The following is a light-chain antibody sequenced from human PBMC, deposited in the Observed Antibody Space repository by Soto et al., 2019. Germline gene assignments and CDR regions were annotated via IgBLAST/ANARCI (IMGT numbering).Light chain of an antibody. CDR2: SAS. Sequence: DIQMTQSPSSLSASVGDRVTITCRASQGIRNDLGWYQQKPGMAPKRLIYSASTLQGGVPSRFSGTASGTEFTLTISSLQPEDFANSYCLQHFMYPLTFGGGTKVEIK. V-gene: IGKV1-17*01. J-gene: IGKJ4*01. CDR3: LQHFMYPLT. CDR1: QGIRND.